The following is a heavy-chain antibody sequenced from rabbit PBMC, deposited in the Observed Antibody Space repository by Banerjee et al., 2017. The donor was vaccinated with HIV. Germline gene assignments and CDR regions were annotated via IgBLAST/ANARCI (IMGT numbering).Heavy chain of an antibody. D-gene: IGHD4-2*01. J-gene: IGHJ3*01. CDR2: INTSSGNT. CDR1: GFSFSNKYV. V-gene: IGHV1S45*01. CDR3: AGTYYVGAAGRLDV. Sequence: QEQLEESGGDLVKPEGSLTLTCTASGFSFSNKYVMCWVRQAPGKGLEWIACINTSSGNTVYANWAKGRFTISKTSSTTVTLQMTSLTAADTATYFCAGTYYVGAAGRLDVWGQGTLVTVS.